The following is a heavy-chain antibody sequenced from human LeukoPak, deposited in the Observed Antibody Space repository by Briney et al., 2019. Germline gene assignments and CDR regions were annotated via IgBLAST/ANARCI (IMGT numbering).Heavy chain of an antibody. CDR2: INPNSGGT. V-gene: IGHV1-2*02. Sequence: ASVKVSCKASGYTFTGHYMHWVRQAPGQGLEWMGWINPNSGGTNYAQKFQGRVTMTRDTSISTAYMELSRLRSDDTAVYYCARVDYDYVWGRNRYFDYWGQGTLVTVSS. CDR3: ARVDYDYVWGRNRYFDY. J-gene: IGHJ4*02. D-gene: IGHD3-16*01. CDR1: GYTFTGHY.